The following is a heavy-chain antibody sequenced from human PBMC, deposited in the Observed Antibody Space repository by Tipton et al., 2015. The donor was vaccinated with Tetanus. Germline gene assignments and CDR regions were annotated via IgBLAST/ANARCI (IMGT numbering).Heavy chain of an antibody. CDR2: VFYSGST. D-gene: IGHD3-10*01. J-gene: IGHJ4*02. V-gene: IGHV4-59*01. CDR3: ARAAAEWFGESTFDY. CDR1: GGSISSYY. Sequence: GLVKPSETLSLTCTLSGGSISSYYWSWVRQPPGKGLEWLGYVFYSGSTDLNPSLKSRATMSVDTSKNQFSLKLSSVTAADTAVYYCARAAAEWFGESTFDYWGQGTLVTVSS.